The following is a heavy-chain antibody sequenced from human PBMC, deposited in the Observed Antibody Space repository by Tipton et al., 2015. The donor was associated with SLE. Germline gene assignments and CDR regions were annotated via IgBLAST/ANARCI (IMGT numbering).Heavy chain of an antibody. Sequence: TLSLTCTVSGGSISGYYWSWVRQPAGKGLEWIGRIYSSGSTIYNPSLKSRPTLSLDTSKNQFSLWMRSVTAADTDVVYCARGGRSYYDYWSEGTLVTVSS. J-gene: IGHJ4*02. D-gene: IGHD2-15*01. CDR1: GGSISGYY. V-gene: IGHV4-4*07. CDR2: IYSSGST. CDR3: ARGGRSYYDY.